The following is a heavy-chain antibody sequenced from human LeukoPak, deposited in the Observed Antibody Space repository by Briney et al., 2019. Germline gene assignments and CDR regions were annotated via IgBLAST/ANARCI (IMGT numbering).Heavy chain of an antibody. D-gene: IGHD2-2*01. CDR1: GGSISSSSYH. CDR2: IFYSGST. V-gene: IGHV4-39*07. Sequence: PSETLSLTCTVSGGSISSSSYHWGWIRQPPGKGLEWIGSIFYSGSTYYNPSLKSRVTISVDTSENQFSLKLSSVTAADTAVYYCARGGSRYCSTTSCSRGGFDPWGQGTLVTVSS. J-gene: IGHJ5*02. CDR3: ARGGSRYCSTTSCSRGGFDP.